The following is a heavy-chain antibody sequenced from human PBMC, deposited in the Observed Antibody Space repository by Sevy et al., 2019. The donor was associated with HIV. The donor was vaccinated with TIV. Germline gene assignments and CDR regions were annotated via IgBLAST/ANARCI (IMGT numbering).Heavy chain of an antibody. V-gene: IGHV3-23*01. D-gene: IGHD2-8*01. Sequence: GGYLRLSCAASGFTFSKYSMSWVRQPPGKGLEWVSTLSFGCGEINRADSVKGRFTISRDNSKNSLYLQMNNLRAEDTAVYYCAREGCTKPHDYWGQGTLVIVSS. CDR3: AREGCTKPHDY. J-gene: IGHJ4*02. CDR1: GFTFSKYS. CDR2: LSFGCGEI.